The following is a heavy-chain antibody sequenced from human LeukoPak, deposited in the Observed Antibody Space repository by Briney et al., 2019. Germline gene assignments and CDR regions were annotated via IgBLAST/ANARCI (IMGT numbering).Heavy chain of an antibody. CDR3: ARDLDTMVRGGRDYYYGMDV. V-gene: IGHV4-59*01. D-gene: IGHD3-10*01. CDR1: GGSISSYY. CDR2: IYYSGST. J-gene: IGHJ6*02. Sequence: KTSETLSLTCTISGGSISSYYWSWIRQPPGKGLEWIGYIYYSGSTNYNPSLKSRVTISVDTSKNQFSLKLSSVTAADTAVYYCARDLDTMVRGGRDYYYGMDVWGQGTTVTVSS.